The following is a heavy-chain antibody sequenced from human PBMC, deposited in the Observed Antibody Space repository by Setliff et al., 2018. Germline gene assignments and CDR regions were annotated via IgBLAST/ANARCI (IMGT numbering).Heavy chain of an antibody. Sequence: SETLSLTCTVSGGSINSGTYFWGWIRQPPGKGLEWIGRIHYSGNTYYNASLKSRVTISVDTSKKQFSLKLSSVTAADTAVYYCASCGSTHCSPYDYWGQGALVTVSS. V-gene: IGHV4-39*01. D-gene: IGHD2-2*01. CDR1: GGSINSGTYF. CDR2: IHYSGNT. CDR3: ASCGSTHCSPYDY. J-gene: IGHJ4*02.